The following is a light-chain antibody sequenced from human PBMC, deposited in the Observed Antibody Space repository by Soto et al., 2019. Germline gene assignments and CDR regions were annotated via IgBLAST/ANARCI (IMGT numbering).Light chain of an antibody. V-gene: IGKV3-20*01. J-gene: IGKJ2*01. Sequence: EIVLTQSPGTLSLSPGERATLSCRASQSVSSAYLAWYQQIPGQAPRLLIYGASSRATGSPDRFSGSGSGTDFALTISGLEPEDFAVYYCQQSGSSFYTFGKWTKLEIK. CDR3: QQSGSSFYT. CDR2: GAS. CDR1: QSVSSAY.